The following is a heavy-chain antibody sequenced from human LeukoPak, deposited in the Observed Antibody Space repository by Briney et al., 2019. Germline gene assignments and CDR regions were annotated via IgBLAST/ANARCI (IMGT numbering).Heavy chain of an antibody. J-gene: IGHJ4*02. CDR3: ATTSLLPYCSSTSCSAFDY. CDR1: GFTFSRYA. V-gene: IGHV3-23*01. Sequence: GGSLRLSCTASGFTFSRYAMSWVRQVPGKGLEWVSAISGSGGSTYYADSVKGRFTISRDNSKNTLYLQMNSLRAEDTAVYYCATTSLLPYCSSTSCSAFDYWGQGTLVTVSS. D-gene: IGHD2-2*01. CDR2: ISGSGGST.